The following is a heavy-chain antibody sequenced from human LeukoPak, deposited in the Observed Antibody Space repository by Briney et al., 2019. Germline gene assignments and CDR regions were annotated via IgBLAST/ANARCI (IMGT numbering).Heavy chain of an antibody. D-gene: IGHD3-16*02. Sequence: GGSLRLSCAASGFTFSSYEMNWVRQAPGKGLEWVSYISSSGSTIYYADSVKGRFTISRDNAKNSLYLQMNSLRAEDTAVYYCAREEVGGGVIVIWGQGTLVTVSS. CDR2: ISSSGSTI. V-gene: IGHV3-48*03. J-gene: IGHJ4*02. CDR3: AREEVGGGVIVI. CDR1: GFTFSSYE.